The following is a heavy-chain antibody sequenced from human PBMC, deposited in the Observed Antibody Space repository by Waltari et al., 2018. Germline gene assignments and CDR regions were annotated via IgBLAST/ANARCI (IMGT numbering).Heavy chain of an antibody. D-gene: IGHD1-26*01. CDR2: IRYDGSNK. CDR3: AKDLTPRGSYAIDI. V-gene: IGHV3-30*02. J-gene: IGHJ3*02. Sequence: PGKGLEWVAFIRYDGSNKYYADSVKGRFTISRDKSKNTLYLQMNSLRAEDTAVYYCAKDLTPRGSYAIDIWGQGTMVTVSS.